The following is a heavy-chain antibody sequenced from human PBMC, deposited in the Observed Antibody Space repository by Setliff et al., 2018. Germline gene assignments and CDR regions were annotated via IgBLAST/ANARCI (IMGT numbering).Heavy chain of an antibody. CDR3: ARGRGPDIVVTIPGDY. V-gene: IGHV1-18*01. Sequence: ASVKVSCKTSGYNFITLGINWVRQAPGQGLEWVGWISLYSGKTDYAQKFQGRVIMTIDPSATTAYMELKALRSDDTAVYYCARGRGPDIVVTIPGDYWGQGTQVTVSS. D-gene: IGHD2-15*01. CDR2: ISLYSGKT. CDR1: GYNFITLG. J-gene: IGHJ4*02.